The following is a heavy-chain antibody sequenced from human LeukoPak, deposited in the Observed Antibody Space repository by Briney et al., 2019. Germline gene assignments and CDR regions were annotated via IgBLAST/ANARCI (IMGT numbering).Heavy chain of an antibody. CDR2: INHSGST. CDR3: ARAHSTTSTSHYYNY. D-gene: IGHD2-2*01. CDR1: GGSFSGYY. Sequence: SETLSLTCAVYGGSFSGYYWSWIRQPPGKGLEWIGEINHSGSTNYNPSLKSRVTISVDTSKNQFSLKLSSVTAADTAVYYCARAHSTTSTSHYYNYWGQGTLVTVSS. V-gene: IGHV4-34*01. J-gene: IGHJ4*02.